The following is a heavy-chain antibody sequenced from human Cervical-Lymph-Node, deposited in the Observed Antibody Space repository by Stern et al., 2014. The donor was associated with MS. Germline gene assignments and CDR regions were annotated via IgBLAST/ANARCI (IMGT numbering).Heavy chain of an antibody. D-gene: IGHD1-26*01. CDR1: GYTFTNFF. CDR2: ISPSGDTT. J-gene: IGHJ4*02. Sequence: QVQLVQSGAEVQKPGASVKISCKASGYTFTNFFMHWVRQAPGEGLEWMGLISPSGDTTRYAQKLQGRVSMTRDTSTRTVYLEVSSLRSEDTAVYYCARDRSGFDYWGQGTLVTVSS. V-gene: IGHV1-46*04. CDR3: ARDRSGFDY.